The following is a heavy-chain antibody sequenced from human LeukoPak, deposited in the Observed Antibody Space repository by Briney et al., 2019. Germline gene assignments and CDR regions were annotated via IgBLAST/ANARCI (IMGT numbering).Heavy chain of an antibody. J-gene: IGHJ4*02. Sequence: GGSLRLSCAVSGFTFSDYSMNWVRQAPGKGLEWVSYISGRSTTIYYADSVKGRFTISRNNAKNSLYLQMNSLRAEDTAVYYCARGSNTIFGAYWGQGTLVTVSS. CDR2: ISGRSTTI. D-gene: IGHD3-3*01. V-gene: IGHV3-48*01. CDR1: GFTFSDYS. CDR3: ARGSNTIFGAY.